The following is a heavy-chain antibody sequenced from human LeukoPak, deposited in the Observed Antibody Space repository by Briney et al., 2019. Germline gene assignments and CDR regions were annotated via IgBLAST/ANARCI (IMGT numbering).Heavy chain of an antibody. CDR1: GFTFSSYS. J-gene: IGHJ6*02. V-gene: IGHV3-48*04. CDR2: ISSSSSTI. Sequence: PGGSLRLSCAASGFTFSSYSMNWVRQAPGKGLEWVSYISSSSSTIYYADSVKGRFTISRDNAMNSLYLQMNSLRAEDTAVYYCAREPYFDPHGMDVWGQGTTVPVSS. CDR3: AREPYFDPHGMDV. D-gene: IGHD3-9*01.